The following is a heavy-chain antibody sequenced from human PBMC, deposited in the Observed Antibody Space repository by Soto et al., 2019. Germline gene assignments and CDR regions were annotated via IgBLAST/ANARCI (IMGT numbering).Heavy chain of an antibody. Sequence: ASVEVSCXASGYTFTSYGISWVRQAPGQGLEWMGWISAYNGNTNYAQKLQGRVTMTTDTSTSTAYMELRSLRSDDTAVYYCARGRDLTLYYGMDVWGQGTTVTVSS. CDR1: GYTFTSYG. V-gene: IGHV1-18*04. CDR3: ARGRDLTLYYGMDV. J-gene: IGHJ6*02. CDR2: ISAYNGNT.